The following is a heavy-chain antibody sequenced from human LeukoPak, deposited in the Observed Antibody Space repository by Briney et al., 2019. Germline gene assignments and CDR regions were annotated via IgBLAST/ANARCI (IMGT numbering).Heavy chain of an antibody. D-gene: IGHD2-2*01. J-gene: IGHJ4*02. V-gene: IGHV1-2*06. CDR1: GYTFTGYY. Sequence: ASVKVSCKASGYTFTGYYMHWVRQAPGQGLEWMGRINPNSGGTNYAQKFQGRVTMTRDTSISTAYVELSRLRSDDTAVYYCATIPIVVVPAASLPLDYWGQGTLVTVSS. CDR3: ATIPIVVVPAASLPLDY. CDR2: INPNSGGT.